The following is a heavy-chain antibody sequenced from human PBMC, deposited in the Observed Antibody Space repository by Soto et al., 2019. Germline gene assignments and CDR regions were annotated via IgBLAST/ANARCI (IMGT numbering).Heavy chain of an antibody. Sequence: EVQLVESGGGLVQPGGSLKLSCAASGFIFSGSAVHWVRQASGTGLEWVGRILSKAGNYATAYPASMKGRFTISRDDSENTAFLKMNSLKTEDTAVYYCIRGASPYYYDYWDQGTLVAVSS. J-gene: IGHJ4*02. CDR1: GFIFSGSA. CDR2: ILSKAGNYAT. V-gene: IGHV3-73*01. CDR3: IRGASPYYYDY.